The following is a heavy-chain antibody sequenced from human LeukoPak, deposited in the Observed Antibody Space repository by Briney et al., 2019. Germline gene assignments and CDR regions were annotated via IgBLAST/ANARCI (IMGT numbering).Heavy chain of an antibody. CDR1: GYTFTGYY. Sequence: GASVKVSCKASGYTFTGYYMHWVRQAPGQGLEWMGWINPNSGGTNYAQKFQGWVTMTRDTSISTAYMELSRLRSDDTAVYYCARAHYITMVRGVMSWFDPWGQGTLVTVSS. CDR3: ARAHYITMVRGVMSWFDP. V-gene: IGHV1-2*04. J-gene: IGHJ5*02. D-gene: IGHD3-10*01. CDR2: INPNSGGT.